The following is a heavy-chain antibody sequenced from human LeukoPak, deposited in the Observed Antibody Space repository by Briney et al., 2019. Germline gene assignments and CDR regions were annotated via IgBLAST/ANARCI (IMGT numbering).Heavy chain of an antibody. CDR3: ARGRAAAGHFDL. V-gene: IGHV3-48*03. J-gene: IGHJ4*02. CDR1: GFTVSSNY. Sequence: GGSLRLSCAASGFTVSSNYMSWVRQAPGKGLEWLSYITNSDNTIYNADSVKGRFTISRDNAKNSLYLQMNSLRAEDTAVYYCARGRAAAGHFDLWGQGTLVTVSS. D-gene: IGHD6-13*01. CDR2: ITNSDNTI.